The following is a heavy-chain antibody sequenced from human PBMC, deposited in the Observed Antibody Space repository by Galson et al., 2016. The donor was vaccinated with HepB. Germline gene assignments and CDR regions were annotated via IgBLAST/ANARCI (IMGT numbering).Heavy chain of an antibody. V-gene: IGHV4-59*12. CDR2: IHYSGST. D-gene: IGHD3-16*01. J-gene: IGHJ4*02. Sequence: ETLSLTCTVSGGSISTYYWSWIRQPPGKSLEWIGYIHYSGSTNCNPSLKTRVTISVDTSQNQFSLNLRSVTAADTATYYCARAPDNGFDVYGWSHWGQGALVTVSS. CDR1: GGSISTYY. CDR3: ARAPDNGFDVYGWSH.